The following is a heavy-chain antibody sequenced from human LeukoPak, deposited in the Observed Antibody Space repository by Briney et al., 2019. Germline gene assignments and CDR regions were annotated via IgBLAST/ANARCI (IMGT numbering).Heavy chain of an antibody. D-gene: IGHD3-22*01. J-gene: IGHJ3*02. CDR2: IWYDGSNK. CDR1: GFTFXXXX. V-gene: IGHV3-33*03. Sequence: LSXVASGFTFXXXXMHWXRXXXXXXLXWXAXIWYDGSNKYYADSVKGRFTISRDTSKNTLYMQKDSLRAEDTAVYYCASGDTTGYXXXAFNIWGQXTXVTXX. CDR3: ASGDTTGYXXXAFNI.